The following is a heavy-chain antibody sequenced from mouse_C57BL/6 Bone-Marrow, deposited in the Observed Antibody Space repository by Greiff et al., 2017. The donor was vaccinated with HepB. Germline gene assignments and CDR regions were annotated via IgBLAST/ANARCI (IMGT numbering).Heavy chain of an antibody. Sequence: EVKLVESGGGLVKPGGSLKLSCAASGFTFSSYTMSWVRQTPEKRLEWVATISGGGGNTYYPDSVKGRFTISRDNAKNTLYLQMRSLRSEDTALYYCSRLITTVVARYYFDYWGQGTTLTVSS. CDR2: ISGGGGNT. V-gene: IGHV5-9*01. J-gene: IGHJ2*01. D-gene: IGHD1-1*01. CDR3: SRLITTVVARYYFDY. CDR1: GFTFSSYT.